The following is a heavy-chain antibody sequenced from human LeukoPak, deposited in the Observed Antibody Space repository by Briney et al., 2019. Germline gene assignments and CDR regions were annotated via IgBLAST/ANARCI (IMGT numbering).Heavy chain of an antibody. CDR1: GGSINNGGYY. V-gene: IGHV4-30-4*01. D-gene: IGHD1-26*01. Sequence: PSETLSLTCTVSGGSINNGGYYWSWIRQPPGKGLEWIGYIYYSGSTYYNPSLKSRVTISVDTSKNQFSLKLSSVTAADTAVYYCARVGAPLGGSYLVLDYWGQGTLVTVSS. CDR3: ARVGAPLGGSYLVLDY. J-gene: IGHJ4*02. CDR2: IYYSGST.